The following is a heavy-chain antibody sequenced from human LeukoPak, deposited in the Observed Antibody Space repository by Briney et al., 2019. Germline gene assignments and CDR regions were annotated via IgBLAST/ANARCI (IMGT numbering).Heavy chain of an antibody. CDR3: ARRVVPAADDY. D-gene: IGHD2-2*01. J-gene: IGHJ4*02. Sequence: GGSLRLSCAASGFTVSSNYMSWVRQAPGKGLEWVSVIYSGGSTYYADSVKGRFTISRDNSKNTLYLQMNSLRAEDTAVYYCARRVVPAADDYWGQGTLVTVSS. CDR2: IYSGGST. CDR1: GFTVSSNY. V-gene: IGHV3-66*04.